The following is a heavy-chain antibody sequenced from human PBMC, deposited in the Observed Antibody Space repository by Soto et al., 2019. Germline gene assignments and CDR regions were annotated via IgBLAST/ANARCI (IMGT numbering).Heavy chain of an antibody. Sequence: QVQLQQSGPGLVKPSETLSLTCTVSCGSISTYYWSWIRQPPGKGLEWIGYIYYGGSANYNPSLESRVTISLDRSKKQFSLRLNSVTAADTAVYYCSRGGHCTDGVCSALDYWGQGTLVTVSS. V-gene: IGHV4-59*08. D-gene: IGHD2-8*01. CDR2: IYYGGSA. CDR1: CGSISTYY. J-gene: IGHJ4*02. CDR3: SRGGHCTDGVCSALDY.